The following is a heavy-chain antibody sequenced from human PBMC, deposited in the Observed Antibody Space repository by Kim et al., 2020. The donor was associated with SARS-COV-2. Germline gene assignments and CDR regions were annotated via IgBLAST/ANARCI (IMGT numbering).Heavy chain of an antibody. Sequence: GGSLRLSCAASGFSFDDHGMTWVRQAPGKGLEWVSSINWNGGSTGHAYSVKGRFTISRDNAKNSLYLQMNSLRADDTAFYYCARAYGSGTSDAFDIWGQGIMVIVSS. J-gene: IGHJ3*02. V-gene: IGHV3-20*04. CDR1: GFSFDDHG. D-gene: IGHD3-10*01. CDR3: ARAYGSGTSDAFDI. CDR2: INWNGGST.